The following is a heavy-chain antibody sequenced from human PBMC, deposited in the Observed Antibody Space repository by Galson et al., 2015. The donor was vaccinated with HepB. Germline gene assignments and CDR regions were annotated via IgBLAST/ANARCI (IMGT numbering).Heavy chain of an antibody. CDR3: ARPEVTTVVTDFDS. D-gene: IGHD4-23*01. CDR2: SRNNPRGYSP. CDR1: GFSFSDHY. J-gene: IGHJ4*02. Sequence: SLRLSCAVSGFSFSDHYIAWVRRAPGKGLEWVGRSRNNPRGYSPAYAAAVKGRFTVSRDDSKNSVFLQMNSLRSEDTAVYYWARPEVTTVVTDFDSWGQGTLVTVSS. V-gene: IGHV3-72*01.